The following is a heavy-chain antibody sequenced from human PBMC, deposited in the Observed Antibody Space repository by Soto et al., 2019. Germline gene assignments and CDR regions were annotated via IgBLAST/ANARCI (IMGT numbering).Heavy chain of an antibody. Sequence: SETLSLTCTVSGGSISSYYWSWIRQPPGKGLEWIGYIYYSGSTNYNPSLKSRVTISVDTSKNQFSLKLSSVTAADTAVYYCARDPCSGGSCYSGYFDYWGQGTLVNVSS. J-gene: IGHJ4*02. CDR2: IYYSGST. V-gene: IGHV4-59*01. D-gene: IGHD2-15*01. CDR1: GGSISSYY. CDR3: ARDPCSGGSCYSGYFDY.